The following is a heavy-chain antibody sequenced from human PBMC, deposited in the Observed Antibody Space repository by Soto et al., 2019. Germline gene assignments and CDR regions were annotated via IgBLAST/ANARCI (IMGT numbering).Heavy chain of an antibody. Sequence: GASVKVSCKASGGTFSSYAISWVRQAPGQGLEWMGGIIPIFGTANYAQKFQGRVTITADESTSTAYMELSSLRSEDTAVYYCARGPLTASRTLVGSSGPNYYYYYGMDVWGQRTTVTVSS. J-gene: IGHJ6*02. CDR1: GGTFSSYA. CDR3: ARGPLTASRTLVGSSGPNYYYYYGMDV. CDR2: IIPIFGTA. V-gene: IGHV1-69*13. D-gene: IGHD3-22*01.